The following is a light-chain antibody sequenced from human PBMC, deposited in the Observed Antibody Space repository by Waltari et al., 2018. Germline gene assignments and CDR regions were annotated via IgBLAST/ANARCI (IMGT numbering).Light chain of an antibody. V-gene: IGLV1-40*01. CDR3: QSYDNRLSGWV. CDR1: SSNIGAGYD. CDR2: GNS. Sequence: GQRVTISCTGSSSNIGAGYDVHWYQQLPGTAPKLLIYGNSNRPSGVPDRFSGSKSGTSASLAITGLQAEDEADYYCQSYDNRLSGWVFGGGTKLTVL. J-gene: IGLJ2*01.